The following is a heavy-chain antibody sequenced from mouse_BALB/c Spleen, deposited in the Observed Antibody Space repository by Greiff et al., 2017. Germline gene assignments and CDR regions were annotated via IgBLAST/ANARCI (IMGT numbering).Heavy chain of an antibody. CDR2: IDPENGDT. J-gene: IGHJ4*01. Sequence: VQLQQPGAELVRSGASVKLPCTASGSNFKDYYMHWVKQRPEQGLEWIGWIDPENGDTEYAPKFQGKATMTADTSSNTAYLQLSSLTSEDTAVYYCARRGGTAMDYWGQGTSVTVSS. D-gene: IGHD3-3*01. CDR3: ARRGGTAMDY. V-gene: IGHV14-4*02. CDR1: GSNFKDYY.